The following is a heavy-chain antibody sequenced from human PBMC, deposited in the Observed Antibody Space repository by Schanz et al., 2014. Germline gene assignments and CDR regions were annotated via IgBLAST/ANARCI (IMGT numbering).Heavy chain of an antibody. CDR2: ISFSGNTI. Sequence: EVQLVESGGGLVRPGGSLRLSCTTSGLIFSTYTLNWVRQAPGKGLEWISYISFSGNTIYYADSVKGRFTISRDNSNHTLYLQMNSLRADDTAVYYCAKELYSGSHYGWFDPWGQGTLVTVSA. D-gene: IGHD1-26*01. J-gene: IGHJ5*02. CDR3: AKELYSGSHYGWFDP. V-gene: IGHV3-23*04. CDR1: GLIFSTYT.